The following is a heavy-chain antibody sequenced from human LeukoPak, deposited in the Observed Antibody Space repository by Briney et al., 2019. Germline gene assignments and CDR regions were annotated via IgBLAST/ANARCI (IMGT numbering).Heavy chain of an antibody. J-gene: IGHJ5*02. CDR3: ARDSYQDYYGRFDP. Sequence: GGSLRLSCAASGFSFSNHGMHWVRQAPGKRLEWVAVIWDDGNNKRYANSVNGRFTISRDNSENTLYLQMNSLTAEDTAMYYCARDSYQDYYGRFDPWGQGTLVIVSS. V-gene: IGHV3-33*01. CDR1: GFSFSNHG. CDR2: IWDDGNNK. D-gene: IGHD3-10*01.